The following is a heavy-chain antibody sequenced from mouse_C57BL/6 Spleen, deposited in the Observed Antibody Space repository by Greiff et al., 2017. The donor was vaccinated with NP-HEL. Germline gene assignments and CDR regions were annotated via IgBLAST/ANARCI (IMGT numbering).Heavy chain of an antibody. D-gene: IGHD4-1*01. J-gene: IGHJ2*01. V-gene: IGHV1-15*01. CDR2: IDPETGGT. Sequence: VQLQQSGAELVRPGASVTLSCKASGYTFTDYEMHWVKQTPVHGLEWIGAIDPETGGTAYNQKFKGKAILTVDKSSSTAYMELRSLTSEDSAVYYCTKGTGSDYWGQGTTLTVSS. CDR1: GYTFTDYE. CDR3: TKGTGSDY.